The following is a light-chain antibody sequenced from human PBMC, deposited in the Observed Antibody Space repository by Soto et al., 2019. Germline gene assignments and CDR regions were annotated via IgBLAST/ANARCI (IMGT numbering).Light chain of an antibody. CDR3: QQYKNWPL. Sequence: IVMTQSPSTLAVSPGEGVTLSCRASQSVRSHLAWYQQKPGQPPRLLIYGASTRATGIPARLSGSGFGTEFTLTISSLQSEDFAVYYCQQYKNWPLFGQGTRLEIK. CDR2: GAS. V-gene: IGKV3-15*01. J-gene: IGKJ5*01. CDR1: QSVRSH.